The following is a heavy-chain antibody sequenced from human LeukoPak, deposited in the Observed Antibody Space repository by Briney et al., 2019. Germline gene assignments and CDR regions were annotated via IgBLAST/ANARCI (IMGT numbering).Heavy chain of an antibody. CDR2: INSNSGNT. D-gene: IGHD3-16*01. Sequence: ASVKVSCKASGYTFTDYYIHWVRQAPGQGLEWMGWINSNSGNTEYAGSFQGRVTMTRDTSISTFYMDLVGLKSDDTAVYYWASGRRGGYGLDVWDQGTTVTVSS. V-gene: IGHV1-2*02. CDR3: ASGRRGGYGLDV. J-gene: IGHJ6*02. CDR1: GYTFTDYY.